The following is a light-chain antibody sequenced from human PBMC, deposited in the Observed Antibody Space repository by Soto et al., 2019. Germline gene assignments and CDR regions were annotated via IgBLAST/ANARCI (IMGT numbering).Light chain of an antibody. CDR1: QSIINY. CDR2: AAS. Sequence: DIQMTQSPSSLSASIGEIVTITCRASQSIINYLNCFQQKPGEAPKLLIYAASSLPSGVPSRFSGSGSGTDFTLTISSLQREDFATYYCQQSMSNLGTFGPGTKVDIK. CDR3: QQSMSNLGT. J-gene: IGKJ3*01. V-gene: IGKV1-39*01.